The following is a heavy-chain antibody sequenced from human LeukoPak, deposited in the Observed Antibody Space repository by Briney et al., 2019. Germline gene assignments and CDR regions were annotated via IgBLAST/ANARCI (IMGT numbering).Heavy chain of an antibody. D-gene: IGHD5/OR15-5a*01. CDR1: GGSFSDYS. Sequence: SETLSLTCAVYGGSFSDYSWSWIRQPPGKGLEWLASIYRSGTIYYNPSLKSRVTISVDTSKNQFSLKVTSVTAADTAVYYCARHPTRRDVYDHLDYWGQGTLVTVSS. J-gene: IGHJ4*02. V-gene: IGHV4-34*01. CDR2: IYRSGTI. CDR3: ARHPTRRDVYDHLDY.